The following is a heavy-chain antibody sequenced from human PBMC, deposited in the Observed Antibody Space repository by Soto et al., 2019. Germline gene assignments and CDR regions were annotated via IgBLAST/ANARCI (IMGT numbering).Heavy chain of an antibody. Sequence: WGSLRLSCAASGFTFSSYALYWVRQAPGKGLQWVAFTSYAGGDRYTADSVEGRFTISRDNPKDTLYLQMNSLRPEDTAIYYCARDLFPDSHGHYSDSWGQGTLVTVSS. J-gene: IGHJ4*02. CDR3: ARDLFPDSHGHYSDS. CDR2: TSYAGGDR. V-gene: IGHV3-30-3*01. D-gene: IGHD2-8*01. CDR1: GFTFSSYA.